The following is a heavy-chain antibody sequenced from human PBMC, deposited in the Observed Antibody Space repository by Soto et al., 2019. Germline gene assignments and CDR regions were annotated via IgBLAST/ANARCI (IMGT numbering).Heavy chain of an antibody. CDR2: INHSGST. CDR3: ARGSAFSRGWYRY. Sequence: QVQLQQWGAGLLKPSETLSLTCAVYGGSFSGYYWSWIRQPPGKGLEWIGEINHSGSTNYNPSLKSRVTISVDTSKNQFSLKLSSVTAADTAVYYCARGSAFSRGWYRYWGQGTLVTVSS. CDR1: GGSFSGYY. J-gene: IGHJ4*02. D-gene: IGHD6-19*01. V-gene: IGHV4-34*01.